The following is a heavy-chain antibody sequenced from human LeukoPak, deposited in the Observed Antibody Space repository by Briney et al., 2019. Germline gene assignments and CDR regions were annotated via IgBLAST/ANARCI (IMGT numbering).Heavy chain of an antibody. D-gene: IGHD3-3*01. CDR1: GFTFSSYA. CDR3: AKMGNSAPDYDFWSGYYHDAFDI. J-gene: IGHJ3*02. V-gene: IGHV3-23*01. CDR2: ISGSGGST. Sequence: HPGRSLRLSRAASGFTFSSYAMSWVRQAPGKGLEWVSAISGSGGSTYYADSVKGRFTISRDNSKNTLYLQMNSLRAEDTAVYYCAKMGNSAPDYDFWSGYYHDAFDIWGQGTMVTVSS.